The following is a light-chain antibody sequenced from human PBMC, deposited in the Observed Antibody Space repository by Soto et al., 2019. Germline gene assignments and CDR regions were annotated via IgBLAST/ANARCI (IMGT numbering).Light chain of an antibody. CDR1: QTINNN. V-gene: IGKV3-15*01. CDR2: GAS. Sequence: VMTQAPATLSVSPGERATLSCRASQTINNNVAWYQLKDGQVPRLVIYGASTRATDIPARFSGSGSGTEFTLTISSLQSEDFVIYYCQQYNNWPPMSTFGQGTKLEMK. J-gene: IGKJ2*01. CDR3: QQYNNWPPMST.